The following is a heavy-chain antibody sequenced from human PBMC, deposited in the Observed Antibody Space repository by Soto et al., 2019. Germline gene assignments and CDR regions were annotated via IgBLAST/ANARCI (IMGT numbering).Heavy chain of an antibody. V-gene: IGHV1-18*01. CDR2: ISAHNGNT. Sequence: QVHLVQSGAEVKKPGASVKVSCQGSGYAFTTYGITWVRQAPGQGLEWMGWISAHNGNTSYAQKLQGRVTVTRDTSTSTAYMELRSLRYDDTVVYYCARGRYGDYWGQGALVTVSS. D-gene: IGHD1-1*01. CDR1: GYAFTTYG. CDR3: ARGRYGDY. J-gene: IGHJ4*02.